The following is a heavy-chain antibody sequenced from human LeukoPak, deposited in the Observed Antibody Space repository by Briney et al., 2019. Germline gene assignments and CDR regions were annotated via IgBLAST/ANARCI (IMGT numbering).Heavy chain of an antibody. CDR1: DGSISGYY. V-gene: IGHV4-4*07. J-gene: IGHJ6*03. Sequence: KPSETLSLTCALPDGSISGYYWSWVRQPAGKGLEWIGRIDASGSSNYNPSLRSRVSLSIDTSRDQFSLTLTSVTAADTALYFCARDRRSATVHNYFYYYMDVWGKGTTVTVSS. CDR2: IDASGSS. CDR3: ARDRRSATVHNYFYYYMDV. D-gene: IGHD5-24*01.